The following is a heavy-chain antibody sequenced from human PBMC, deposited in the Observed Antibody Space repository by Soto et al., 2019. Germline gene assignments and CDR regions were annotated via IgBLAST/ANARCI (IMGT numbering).Heavy chain of an antibody. CDR1: WDTSTSYG. Sequence: ASVTGSCKASWDTSTSYGLRWVRQAPGPGREWMGCISAYNGNTDYAQQLQGRVTMTTDTSTSTAYMELRSPTSYDAAVDYGARTTHVDYHDMRGLCWCDPWVHRTLLTVS. CDR3: ARTTHVDYHDMRGLCWCDP. J-gene: IGHJ5*02. D-gene: IGHD3-22*01. V-gene: IGHV1-18*01. CDR2: ISAYNGNT.